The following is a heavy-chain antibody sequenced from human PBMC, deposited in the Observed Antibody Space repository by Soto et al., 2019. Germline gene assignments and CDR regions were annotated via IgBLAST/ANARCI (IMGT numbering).Heavy chain of an antibody. Sequence: SVKVSCKASGYTFTSYGSSWVRQAPGQGLEWMGGIIPIFGTANYAQKFQGRVTITADKSTSTAYMELSSLRSEDTAVYYCASKTTVTTIPLDMDVWGQGTTVTVSS. CDR1: GYTFTSYG. CDR2: IIPIFGTA. J-gene: IGHJ6*02. D-gene: IGHD4-17*01. CDR3: ASKTTVTTIPLDMDV. V-gene: IGHV1-69*06.